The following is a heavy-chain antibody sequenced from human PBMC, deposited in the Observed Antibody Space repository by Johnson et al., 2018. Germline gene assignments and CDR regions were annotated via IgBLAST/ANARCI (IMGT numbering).Heavy chain of an antibody. Sequence: VQLVESGGGVVQPGRSLRLSCAASGFTFSSYGMHWVRQAPGKGLEWVSAISGSGGSTYYADSVKGRFTISRDNSKNTLYLQMNSLRAEDTAVYDCAKGGGGVVHDAFVIGGQGTMVTVSS. V-gene: IGHV3-NL1*01. CDR1: GFTFSSYG. CDR2: ISGSGGST. D-gene: IGHD2-15*01. J-gene: IGHJ3*02. CDR3: AKGGGGVVHDAFVI.